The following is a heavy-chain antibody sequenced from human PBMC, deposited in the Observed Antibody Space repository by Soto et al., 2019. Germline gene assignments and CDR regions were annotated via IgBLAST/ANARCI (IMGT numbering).Heavy chain of an antibody. J-gene: IGHJ6*02. CDR1: GGSFSGYY. V-gene: IGHV4-34*01. CDR2: INHSGST. Sequence: SSETLSLTCAVYGGSFSGYYWSWIRQPPGKGLEWIGEINHSGSTNYNPSLKSRVTISVDTSKNQFSLKLSSVTAADTAVYYCARPDKNRYYYYGMDVWGQGTTVTVSS. CDR3: ARPDKNRYYYYGMDV.